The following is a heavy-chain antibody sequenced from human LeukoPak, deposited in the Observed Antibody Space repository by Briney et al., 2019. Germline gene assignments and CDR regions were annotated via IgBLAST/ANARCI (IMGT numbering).Heavy chain of an antibody. CDR2: ISGSGDAT. J-gene: IGHJ4*02. CDR3: AKSSYYDSSGYYREYYFDH. Sequence: GGSLRLSCAASEFTFSRYTMNWVRQAPGKGLEWVSSISGSGDATFYADSVKGRFTISKDKSKNTLYLQMDNLRAEDTAVYYCAKSSYYDSSGYYREYYFDHWGQGTLVTVSS. D-gene: IGHD3-22*01. CDR1: EFTFSRYT. V-gene: IGHV3-23*01.